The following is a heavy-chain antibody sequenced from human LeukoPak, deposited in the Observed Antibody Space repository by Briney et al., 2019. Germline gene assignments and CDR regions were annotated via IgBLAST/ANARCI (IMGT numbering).Heavy chain of an antibody. J-gene: IGHJ5*02. Sequence: PGGSLRLSCAASGFTFSSYEMNWVRQAPGKGLEWVSYISSSGSTKDYADSVKGRFTISRDNAKNLLYLQMNSLRAEDTAVYYCARDYGRFDPWGQGTLVTVSS. CDR3: ARDYGRFDP. CDR2: ISSSGSTK. V-gene: IGHV3-48*03. D-gene: IGHD3-16*01. CDR1: GFTFSSYE.